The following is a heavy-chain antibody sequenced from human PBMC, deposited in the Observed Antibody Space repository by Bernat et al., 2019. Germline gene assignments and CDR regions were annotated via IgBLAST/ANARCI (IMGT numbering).Heavy chain of an antibody. D-gene: IGHD4-17*01. Sequence: QVQLVQPGAEVKKPGSSVKVSCKASGGTFSSYAISWVRQAPGQGLEWMGGIIPIFGTATYAQKFQCGVTITANASTSTAYMQLSSLRSEDTAVYSCARRRDTVSYYFDYWGQGTLVTVSS. CDR3: ARRRDTVSYYFDY. CDR2: IIPIFGTA. J-gene: IGHJ4*02. CDR1: GGTFSSYA. V-gene: IGHV1-69*01.